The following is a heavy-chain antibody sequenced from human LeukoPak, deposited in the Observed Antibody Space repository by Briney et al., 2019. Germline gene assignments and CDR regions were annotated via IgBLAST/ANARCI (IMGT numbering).Heavy chain of an antibody. V-gene: IGHV3-21*01. CDR3: ARDAGYSSSWYQLYYFDY. Sequence: GGSLRLSCAASGFTFSSYSMNWVRQAPGKGLEWVSFISSSSSYIYYADSVKGRFTISRDNAKNSLYLQMNSLRAEDTAVYYCARDAGYSSSWYQLYYFDYWGQGTLVTVSS. D-gene: IGHD6-13*01. J-gene: IGHJ4*02. CDR1: GFTFSSYS. CDR2: ISSSSSYI.